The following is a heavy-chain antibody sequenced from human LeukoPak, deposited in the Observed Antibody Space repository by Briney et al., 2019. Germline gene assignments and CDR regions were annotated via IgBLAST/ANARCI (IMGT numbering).Heavy chain of an antibody. CDR2: IYYSGST. CDR3: ARGPAATSRGLSY. V-gene: IGHV4-39*01. CDR1: GGSISSSSYY. J-gene: IGHJ4*02. Sequence: SETLSLTCTVSGGSISSSSYYWGWIRQPPGKGPEWIGSIYYSGSTYYNPSLKSRVTISVDTSKNQFSLKLSSVTAADTAVYYCARGPAATSRGLSYWGQGTLVTVSS. D-gene: IGHD6-25*01.